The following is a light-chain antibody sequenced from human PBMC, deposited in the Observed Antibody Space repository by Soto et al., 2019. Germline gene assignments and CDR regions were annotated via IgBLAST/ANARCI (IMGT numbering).Light chain of an antibody. CDR2: GAS. CDR3: QQYNKWPLT. V-gene: IGKV3-15*01. Sequence: EVVMTQSPATLSVSPGERATLSCRASQSVSSSLAWYQQTPGQAPRVLIYGASTRATGIPARFSGSGSETEFTLTISSLQSEDFAVYYCQQYNKWPLTFGGGTKVEIK. CDR1: QSVSSS. J-gene: IGKJ4*01.